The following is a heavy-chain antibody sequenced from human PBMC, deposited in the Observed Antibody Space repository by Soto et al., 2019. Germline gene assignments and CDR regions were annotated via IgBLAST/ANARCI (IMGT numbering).Heavy chain of an antibody. CDR2: INHSGSA. Sequence: SEPMPLPCAVSDESCSGHIWTWISQTQGKGLQWIGQINHSGSASYNPSLKSRVTISVHTSNSQFSLELSSVTAADTAVYYCARGLISGSHYSGGWYYFDSWGQGTQGTVSS. V-gene: IGHV4-34*01. CDR3: ARGLISGSHYSGGWYYFDS. CDR1: DESCSGHI. J-gene: IGHJ4*02. D-gene: IGHD1-26*01.